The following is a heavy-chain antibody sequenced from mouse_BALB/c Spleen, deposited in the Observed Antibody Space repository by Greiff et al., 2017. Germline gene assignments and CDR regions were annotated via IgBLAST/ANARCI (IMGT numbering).Heavy chain of an antibody. V-gene: IGHV1-14*01. CDR3: AKTARASQAWFAY. CDR2: INPYNDGT. CDR1: GYTFTSYV. J-gene: IGHJ3*01. Sequence: VQLQQSGPELVKPGASVKMSCKASGYTFTSYVMHWVKQKPGQGLEWIGYINPYNDGTKYNEKFKGKATLTSDKSSSTAYMELSSLTSEDSAVYYCAKTARASQAWFAYWGQGTLVTVSA. D-gene: IGHD3-2*01.